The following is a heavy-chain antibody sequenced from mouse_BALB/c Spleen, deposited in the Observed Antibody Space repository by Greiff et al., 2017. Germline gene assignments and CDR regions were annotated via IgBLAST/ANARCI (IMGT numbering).Heavy chain of an antibody. D-gene: IGHD2-4*01. V-gene: IGHV1-69*02. Sequence: VQLQQPGAELVRPGASVKLSCKASGYTFTSYWINWVKQRPGQGLEWIGNIYPSDSYTNYNQKFKDKATLTVDKSSSTAYMQLSSPTSEDSAVYYCTRGGYDYDGYYYAMDYWGQGTSVTVSS. CDR1: GYTFTSYW. CDR3: TRGGYDYDGYYYAMDY. CDR2: IYPSDSYT. J-gene: IGHJ4*01.